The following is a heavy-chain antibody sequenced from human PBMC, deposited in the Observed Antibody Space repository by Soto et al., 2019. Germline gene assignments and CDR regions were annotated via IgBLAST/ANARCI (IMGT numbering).Heavy chain of an antibody. CDR2: IKQDGSEK. CDR3: AREGYCSSTSCYEGPFDY. CDR1: GFTFSSYA. Sequence: GGSLRLSCAASGFTFSSYAMSWVRQAPGKGLEWVANIKQDGSEKYYVDSVKGRFTISRDNAKNSLYLQMNSLRAEDTAVYYCAREGYCSSTSCYEGPFDYWGQGTLVTVSS. J-gene: IGHJ4*02. V-gene: IGHV3-7*01. D-gene: IGHD2-2*01.